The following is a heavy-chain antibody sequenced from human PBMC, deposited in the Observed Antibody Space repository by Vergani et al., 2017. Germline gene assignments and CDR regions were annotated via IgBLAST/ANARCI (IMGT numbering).Heavy chain of an antibody. V-gene: IGHV1-18*01. CDR1: GYTFTSYG. CDR3: TRELRYCSGGSYYSRLPGYYYYYYMYF. CDR2: ISAYNGNT. D-gene: IGHD2-15*01. Sequence: QVQLVQSGAEVKKPGASVKVSCKASGYTFTSYGISWVRQAPGQGLEWMGWISAYNGNTNYAQKLQGRVTMTTDTSTSTAYMGLRSLRSDDTAVYYCTRELRYCSGGSYYSRLPGYYYYYYMYFWGKGTTVTVSS. J-gene: IGHJ6*03.